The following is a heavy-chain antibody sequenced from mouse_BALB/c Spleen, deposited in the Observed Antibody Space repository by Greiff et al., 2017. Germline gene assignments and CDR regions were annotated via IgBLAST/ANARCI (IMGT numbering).Heavy chain of an antibody. V-gene: IGHV1S56*01. J-gene: IGHJ4*01. CDR1: GYTFTSYY. D-gene: IGHD2-10*02. CDR3: ARGRNWYGNYDAMDY. CDR2: IYPGNVNT. Sequence: VQLQESGPELVKPGASVRISCKASGYTFTSYYIHWVKQRPGQGLEWIGWIYPGNVNTKYNEKFKGKATLTADKSSSTAYMQLSSLTSEDSAVYFCARGRNWYGNYDAMDYWGQGTSVTVSS.